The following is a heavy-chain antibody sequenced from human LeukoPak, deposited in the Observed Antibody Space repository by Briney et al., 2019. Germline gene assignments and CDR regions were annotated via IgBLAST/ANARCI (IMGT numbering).Heavy chain of an antibody. D-gene: IGHD3-22*01. V-gene: IGHV3-20*04. J-gene: IGHJ4*02. Sequence: PAGSLRLSCTASGFTFNDFGMNWVRQIPGKGLEWVSGINWDGDSIGYAASVKGRFTISRDNAKNALYLQMNSLGVDDTAMYYCARAIDFYDSSGYQAYFAYWGQGTPVTVSS. CDR3: ARAIDFYDSSGYQAYFAY. CDR1: GFTFNDFG. CDR2: INWDGDSI.